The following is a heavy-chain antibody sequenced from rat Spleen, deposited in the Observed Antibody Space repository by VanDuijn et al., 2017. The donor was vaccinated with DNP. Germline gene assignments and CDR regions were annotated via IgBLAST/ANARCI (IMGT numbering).Heavy chain of an antibody. J-gene: IGHJ4*01. CDR2: ITSGVGST. D-gene: IGHD1-12*02. V-gene: IGHV5-31*01. CDR1: GFNFNDYW. CDR3: ARVGDLHDGGSGDALDA. Sequence: EVKLVESGGGLVQPGRSLKLSCAASGFNFNDYWMGWVRQTPGKGLEWIASITSGVGSTSYPDSVKGRFTISRDDARNTLDLQMNSLRSEDTATYYCARVGDLHDGGSGDALDAWGQGTSVTVSS.